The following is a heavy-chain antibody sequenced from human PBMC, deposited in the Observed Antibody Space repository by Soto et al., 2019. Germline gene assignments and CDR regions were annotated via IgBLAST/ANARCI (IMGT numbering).Heavy chain of an antibody. CDR2: ISYDSSNK. V-gene: IGHV3-30*18. CDR1: GFTFSYG. D-gene: IGHD2-15*01. CDR3: AKLVIGYCSGNTCDDY. Sequence: VQLLESGGGLIQPGGSLRLSCAASGFTFSYGIHWLRQAPGKGLEWVAYISYDSSNKFYGDCVKGRFTISRDNSKNTQLLQMNSLRAEDTAVYYCAKLVIGYCSGNTCDDYWGQGTLVAVSS. J-gene: IGHJ4*02.